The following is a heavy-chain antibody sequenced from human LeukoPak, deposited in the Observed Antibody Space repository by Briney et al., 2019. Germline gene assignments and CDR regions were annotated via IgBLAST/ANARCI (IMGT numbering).Heavy chain of an antibody. CDR3: TPDRSYAMEV. J-gene: IGHJ6*02. Sequence: GGSLRLSCAASGFTFNIRRMHWDRQAQGKGRGWVSGIKSDGSSTNYAGSVKGRFTISRDNAKNMVYLQMNSLRAEDTAVYYCTPDRSYAMEVWGQGATVAVS. V-gene: IGHV3-74*01. CDR1: GFTFNIRR. CDR2: IKSDGSST.